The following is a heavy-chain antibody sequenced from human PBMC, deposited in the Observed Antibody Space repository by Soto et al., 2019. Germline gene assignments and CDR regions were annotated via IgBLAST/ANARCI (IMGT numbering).Heavy chain of an antibody. CDR1: GFTFDDYA. CDR3: AKDIVTTLISGGMDV. CDR2: INWNGGEI. Sequence: GGSLRLSCSASGFTFDDYAMHWCRQAPGKGLEWVSGINWNGGEINYAGSVEGRFTISRDNAKNSLFLQMHSLRPEDTALYYCAKDIVTTLISGGMDVWGQGTTVTVSS. J-gene: IGHJ6*02. V-gene: IGHV3-9*01. D-gene: IGHD4-17*01.